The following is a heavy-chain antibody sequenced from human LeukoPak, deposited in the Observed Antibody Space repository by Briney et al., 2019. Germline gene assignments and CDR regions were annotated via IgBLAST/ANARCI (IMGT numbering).Heavy chain of an antibody. CDR1: GFIFTNAW. J-gene: IGHJ4*02. CDR2: IKSNTAGGTI. D-gene: IGHD3-16*01. V-gene: IGHV3-15*01. Sequence: PGGSLRLSCAASGFIFTNAWMRWVRQAPGRGLEWIGRIKSNTAGGTIDYAAPVKGRFTISRDDSKNMLYLQMNGLKTEDTGVYYCWDYDNNASWDYWGQGTLVTVSS. CDR3: WDYDNNASWDY.